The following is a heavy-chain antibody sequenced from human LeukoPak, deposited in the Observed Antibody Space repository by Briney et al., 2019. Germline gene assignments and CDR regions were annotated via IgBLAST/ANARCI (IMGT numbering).Heavy chain of an antibody. CDR3: ARVTAGGLGLFDT. CDR2: ISGFDGDS. V-gene: IGHV1-18*01. CDR1: GYSFNSYG. Sequence: ASVKVSCKASGYSFNSYGLSWLRQAPGQRPEWMRWISGFDGDSNYAERFQGRVTMTTDTSTKTGYMELTSLRSDDTAVYFCARVTAGGLGLFDTWGQGTLVTVST. D-gene: IGHD2-21*02. J-gene: IGHJ5*02.